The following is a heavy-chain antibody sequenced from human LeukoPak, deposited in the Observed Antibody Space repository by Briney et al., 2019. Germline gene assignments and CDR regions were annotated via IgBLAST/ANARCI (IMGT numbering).Heavy chain of an antibody. CDR2: ISSSGSTI. V-gene: IGHV3-11*04. CDR3: ARVNYDSSGYYYVGYYFDY. Sequence: GGSLRLSCAASGFTFSDYYMSWIRQAPGKGLEWVSYISSSGSTIYYADSVKGRFTISRDNAKNSLYLQMNSLRAEDTAVYYCARVNYDSSGYYYVGYYFDYWGQGTLVTVSS. CDR1: GFTFSDYY. D-gene: IGHD3-22*01. J-gene: IGHJ4*02.